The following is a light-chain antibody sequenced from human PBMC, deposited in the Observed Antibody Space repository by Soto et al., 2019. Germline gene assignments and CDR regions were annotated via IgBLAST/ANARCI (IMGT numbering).Light chain of an antibody. V-gene: IGKV1-9*01. J-gene: IGKJ3*01. CDR1: QGISSY. CDR2: DAS. CDR3: QQLNSYPLVT. Sequence: DIQLTQSPSFLSSSVGDRVTITCRASQGISSYLAWYQQKPGKAPTLLIYDASTMHTGVPSRFSGSGSGTEFTLTISSLQPEDFATYYCQQLNSYPLVTFGPGTKVDIK.